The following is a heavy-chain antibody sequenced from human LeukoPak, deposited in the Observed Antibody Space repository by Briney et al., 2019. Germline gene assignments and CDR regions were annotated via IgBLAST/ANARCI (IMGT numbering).Heavy chain of an antibody. Sequence: SETLSLTCTVSGGSISTYYWSWIRQPPGKGLEWLGNIHNSGSTNYNPSLKSRVTISVDTSKNQFSLKLSSVTAADTAVYYCARGRDGGDYTPLDYWGQGTLVTVSS. D-gene: IGHD2-21*01. CDR1: GGSISTYY. CDR3: ARGRDGGDYTPLDY. J-gene: IGHJ4*02. CDR2: IHNSGST. V-gene: IGHV4-59*01.